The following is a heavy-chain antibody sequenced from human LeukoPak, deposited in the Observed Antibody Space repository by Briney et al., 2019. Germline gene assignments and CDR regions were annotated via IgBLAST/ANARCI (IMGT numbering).Heavy chain of an antibody. D-gene: IGHD4-11*01. V-gene: IGHV1-69*04. CDR2: IIPILGIA. CDR1: GATFSSYT. CDR3: ARESTVTTGAFDI. J-gene: IGHJ3*02. Sequence: SVKVSCKASGATFSSYTISWVRQAPGQGLEWMGRIIPILGIATYAQKFQGRVTITADKSTSTAYRELSSLRSEDTAVYYCARESTVTTGAFDIWGQGTMVTVSS.